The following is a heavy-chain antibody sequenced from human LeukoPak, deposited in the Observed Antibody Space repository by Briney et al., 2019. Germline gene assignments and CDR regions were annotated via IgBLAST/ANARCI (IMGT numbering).Heavy chain of an antibody. CDR3: ARELLGAKNYYYYMDV. Sequence: TLSLTCTVSGGSISSGSYYWSWIRQPAGKGLEWIGRIYTSGSTNYNPSLKSRVTISVDTSKNQFSLKLSSVTAADTAVYYCARELLGAKNYYYYMDVWGKGTTVTISS. D-gene: IGHD1-26*01. CDR1: GGSISSGSYY. V-gene: IGHV4-61*02. CDR2: IYTSGST. J-gene: IGHJ6*03.